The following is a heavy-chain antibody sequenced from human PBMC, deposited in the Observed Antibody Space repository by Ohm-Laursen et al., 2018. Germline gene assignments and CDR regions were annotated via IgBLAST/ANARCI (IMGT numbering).Heavy chain of an antibody. V-gene: IGHV4-4*08. CDR3: ARELAYYDSSGLDAFDI. CDR1: GASISSYY. D-gene: IGHD3-22*01. CDR2: FYHSGGT. Sequence: SETLSLTCSVSGASISSYYWTWIRQPPGKGLEWIGHFYHSGGTNNNPSFKSRVTISIDTSKNQVSLNLNSVTAADTAVYYCARELAYYDSSGLDAFDIWGQGTMVTVSS. J-gene: IGHJ3*02.